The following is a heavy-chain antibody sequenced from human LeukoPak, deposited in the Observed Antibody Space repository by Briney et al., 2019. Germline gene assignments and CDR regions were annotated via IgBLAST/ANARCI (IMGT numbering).Heavy chain of an antibody. CDR2: ISWNSGSI. J-gene: IGHJ3*02. Sequence: GGSLRLSCAASGFTFDDYAMHWVRQAPGKGLEWVSGISWNSGSIGYADSVKGRFTISRDNAKNSLYLQMNSLRAEDMALYYCAKSSIAAARSAFDIWGQGTMVTVSS. CDR1: GFTFDDYA. CDR3: AKSSIAAARSAFDI. V-gene: IGHV3-9*03. D-gene: IGHD6-13*01.